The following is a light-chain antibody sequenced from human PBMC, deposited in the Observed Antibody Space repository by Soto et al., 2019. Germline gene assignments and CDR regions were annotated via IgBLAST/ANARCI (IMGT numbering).Light chain of an antibody. Sequence: DMEMTQSPSSLSASVGDRVTITCRASQSISNYLNWYQRKPGKVPKLLIYAASSLQSGVPTRFSGSGSGTDFTLTINSLQPEDFATYYCQQSYGTPLTFGGGTKIEIK. CDR2: AAS. CDR3: QQSYGTPLT. J-gene: IGKJ4*01. CDR1: QSISNY. V-gene: IGKV1-39*01.